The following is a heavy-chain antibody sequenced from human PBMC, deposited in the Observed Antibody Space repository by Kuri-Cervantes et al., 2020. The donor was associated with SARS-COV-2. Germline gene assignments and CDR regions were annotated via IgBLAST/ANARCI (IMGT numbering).Heavy chain of an antibody. CDR1: GGSFSGFY. D-gene: IGHD1-26*01. CDR2: INHSGSA. J-gene: IGHJ4*02. V-gene: IGHV4-34*01. CDR3: ATPAPYSGSYLGYFDY. Sequence: SETLSLTCALYGGSFSGFYWSWIRQTPGKGLEWIGEINHSGSANYNPSLKSRVTISVDTSKNQFSLKLSSVTAADTAVYYCATPAPYSGSYLGYFDYWGQGTLVTVSS.